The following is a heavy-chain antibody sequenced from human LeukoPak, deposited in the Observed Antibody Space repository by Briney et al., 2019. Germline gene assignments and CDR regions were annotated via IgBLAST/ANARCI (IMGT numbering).Heavy chain of an antibody. Sequence: GGFLRFCYAAAGITISSYACNWRRKAPGKLLEWGSFFSNSGTATHYAASVKGLFSISRDSARNAVYLQINSPTVEDTAVYYCTRERTAVSDYWGQGTLVTVSS. J-gene: IGHJ4*02. CDR2: FSNSGTAT. D-gene: IGHD5/OR15-5a*01. CDR3: TRERTAVSDY. CDR1: GITISSYA. V-gene: IGHV3-48*03.